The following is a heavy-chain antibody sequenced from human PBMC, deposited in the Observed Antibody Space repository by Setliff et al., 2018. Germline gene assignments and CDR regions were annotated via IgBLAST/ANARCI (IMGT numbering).Heavy chain of an antibody. D-gene: IGHD4-17*01. CDR3: ASSTYGSYFDN. V-gene: IGHV4-30-4*08. Sequence: SETLSLTCTVSGGSISSGDYYWSWIRQPPGKGLEWIGYIYYSGSTYYNPSLKSRVTISVDTSENQFSLKLSSVTAADTAVYYCASSTYGSYFDNWGQGTLVTVSS. CDR1: GGSISSGDYY. J-gene: IGHJ4*02. CDR2: IYYSGST.